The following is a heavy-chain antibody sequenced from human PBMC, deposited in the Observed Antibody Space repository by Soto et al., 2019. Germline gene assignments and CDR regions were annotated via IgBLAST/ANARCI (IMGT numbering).Heavy chain of an antibody. J-gene: IGHJ5*02. CDR3: ARAPFIVVVPAAPGEGWFDP. V-gene: IGHV3-74*01. CDR1: GFTFSSYW. CDR2: INSDGSST. Sequence: EVQLVESGGGLVQPGGSLRLSCAASGFTFSSYWMHWVRQAPGKGLVWVSRINSDGSSTSYADSVKGRFTISRDNAKNTLYLQMNSLRAEDTAVYYCARAPFIVVVPAAPGEGWFDPWGKGTLVTVSS. D-gene: IGHD2-2*01.